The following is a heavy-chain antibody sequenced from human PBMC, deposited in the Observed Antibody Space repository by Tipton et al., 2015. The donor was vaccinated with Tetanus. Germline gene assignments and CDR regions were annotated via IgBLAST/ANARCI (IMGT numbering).Heavy chain of an antibody. Sequence: GLVKPSETLSLSCTVSGGSTHSYYWSWIRQSAGKGLEWIGRIYSGGSTNYNPSLKSRVTMSMDTSKNQLSLKLNSVTAADTAVYYCARGWSECSSWSCSPFDSWGQGTLVTVSS. CDR1: GGSTHSYY. V-gene: IGHV4-4*07. CDR3: ARGWSECSSWSCSPFDS. J-gene: IGHJ4*02. D-gene: IGHD2-2*01. CDR2: IYSGGST.